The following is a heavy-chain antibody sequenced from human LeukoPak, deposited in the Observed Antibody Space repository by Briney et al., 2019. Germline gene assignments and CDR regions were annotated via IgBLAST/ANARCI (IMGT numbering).Heavy chain of an antibody. CDR1: GGSISSDSHY. Sequence: SDTLSLTYTLSGGSISSDSHYWAWIRQTPGKGLEWIGSIHYRGSTYNNPSLKSRVTLSVETSKSQFSLKLSSVTAADTAVYYCARHLYSESYYFWGPGTLVTVSS. J-gene: IGHJ4*02. D-gene: IGHD1-26*01. CDR2: IHYRGST. CDR3: ARHLYSESYYF. V-gene: IGHV4-39*01.